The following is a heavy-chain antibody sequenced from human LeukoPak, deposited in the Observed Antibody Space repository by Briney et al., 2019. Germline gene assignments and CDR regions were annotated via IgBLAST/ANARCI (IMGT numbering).Heavy chain of an antibody. J-gene: IGHJ4*02. CDR1: AFTFTNYA. D-gene: IGHD2-21*01. Sequence: PGTSLTLSCTASAFTFTNYAIHWVRRAPGKGLEWLAVISYDGGNKYYADSVKGRFTISRDNSKNTLYLQMNGLKADDTAVYYCAKDWAEGYCGGDCYPGYWDQGTLVTVSS. CDR2: ISYDGGNK. V-gene: IGHV3-30*18. CDR3: AKDWAEGYCGGDCYPGY.